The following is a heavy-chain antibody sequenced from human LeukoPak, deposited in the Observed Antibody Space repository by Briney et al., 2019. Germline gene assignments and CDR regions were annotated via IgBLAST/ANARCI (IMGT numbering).Heavy chain of an antibody. CDR1: GFTFSSYA. J-gene: IGHJ6*03. CDR2: ISYDGSNK. Sequence: GGSLRLSCAASGFTFSSYAMHWLRQAPGKGLEWVAVISYDGSNKYYADSVKGRFTTSRDNSKNTLYLQMKSLRAEDTAVYYCARRGYCSSTSCYYYYYYYMDVWGKGTTVTVSS. V-gene: IGHV3-30*01. D-gene: IGHD2-2*01. CDR3: ARRGYCSSTSCYYYYYYYMDV.